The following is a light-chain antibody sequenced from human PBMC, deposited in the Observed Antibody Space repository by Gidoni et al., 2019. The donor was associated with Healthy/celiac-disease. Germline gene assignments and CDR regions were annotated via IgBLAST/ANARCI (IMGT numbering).Light chain of an antibody. Sequence: DIQTTQSPSSLSASVGDRVTITCRASPSISSYLNWYQPKPGKAPKLLIYAASSWQSGVPSGISGSGSGTDFSLSISSLQPEDFATYYCQQSYNTPHTFGQGTKLEIK. CDR2: AAS. J-gene: IGKJ2*01. CDR3: QQSYNTPHT. V-gene: IGKV1-39*01. CDR1: PSISSY.